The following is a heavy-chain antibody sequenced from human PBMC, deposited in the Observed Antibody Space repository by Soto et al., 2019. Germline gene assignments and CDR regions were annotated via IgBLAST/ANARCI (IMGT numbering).Heavy chain of an antibody. CDR2: IDGSSDYT. J-gene: IGHJ4*02. Sequence: QVQLVESGGGLVKPGGSLRLSCTASGFLFTDYYMSWIRQPPGKGLEWLAYIDGSSDYTNSADSVKGRFTISRDNAKNSVFLQMNNLRADDTAVYYCAIDLRFSSTNYFDFWGRGTLVTVSS. CDR1: GFLFTDYY. D-gene: IGHD2-8*01. CDR3: AIDLRFSSTNYFDF. V-gene: IGHV3-11*06.